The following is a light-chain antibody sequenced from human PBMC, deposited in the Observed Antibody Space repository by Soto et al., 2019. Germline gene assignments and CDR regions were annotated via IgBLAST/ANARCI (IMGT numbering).Light chain of an antibody. CDR2: GNS. Sequence: QPVLTQPPSVSEAPGQRVTISCTGSSSNIGAGYDVHWYQQLPGTAPKLLIYGNSNRPSGVPDRFSGSKSGTSASLAITGLQAEDEADYYCQSYDSSLSVWVFGGGTKLTVL. V-gene: IGLV1-40*01. J-gene: IGLJ3*02. CDR3: QSYDSSLSVWV. CDR1: SSNIGAGYD.